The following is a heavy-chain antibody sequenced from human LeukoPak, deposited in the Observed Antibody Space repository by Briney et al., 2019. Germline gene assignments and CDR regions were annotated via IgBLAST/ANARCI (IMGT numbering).Heavy chain of an antibody. D-gene: IGHD5-24*01. CDR2: LSGSGDRT. CDR3: ARDKDVYSSLHDAFDI. Sequence: GGSLRLSCAASGFTFNTYDMSWVRQSPVKGLEWVSGLSGSGDRTYYTDSVKGRFTISRDNSKNTLYLQMNSLRAEDTAVYYCARDKDVYSSLHDAFDIWGQGTMVTVSS. CDR1: GFTFNTYD. J-gene: IGHJ3*02. V-gene: IGHV3-23*01.